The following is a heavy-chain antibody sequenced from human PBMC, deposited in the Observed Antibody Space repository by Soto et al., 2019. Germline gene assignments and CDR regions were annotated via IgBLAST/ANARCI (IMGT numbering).Heavy chain of an antibody. Sequence: GGSLRLSCAASGFTFSSYGMHWVRQAPGKGLEWVAVISYDGSNKYYADSVKGRFTISRDNSKNTLYLQMNSLRAEDTAVYYCAKDRIPGYSYGTPIDYWGQGTLVTVS. J-gene: IGHJ4*02. CDR3: AKDRIPGYSYGTPIDY. CDR1: GFTFSSYG. V-gene: IGHV3-30*18. CDR2: ISYDGSNK. D-gene: IGHD5-18*01.